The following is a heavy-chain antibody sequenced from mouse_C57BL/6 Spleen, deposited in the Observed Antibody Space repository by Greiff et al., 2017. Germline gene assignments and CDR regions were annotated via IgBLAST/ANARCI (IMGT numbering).Heavy chain of an antibody. V-gene: IGHV1-69*01. CDR3: ARGAQATGVDY. CDR2: IDPSDSYA. D-gene: IGHD3-2*02. Sequence: QVQLQQPGAELVMPGASVKLSCKASGYTFTSYWMHWVKQRPGQGLEWIGEIDPSDSYANYNQQFKGKSTLTVDKSSSTAYMQLSSLTSEDSAVYYCARGAQATGVDYWGQGTTLTVSS. CDR1: GYTFTSYW. J-gene: IGHJ2*01.